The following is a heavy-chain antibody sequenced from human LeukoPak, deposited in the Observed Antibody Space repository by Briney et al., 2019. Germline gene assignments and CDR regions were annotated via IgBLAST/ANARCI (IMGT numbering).Heavy chain of an antibody. V-gene: IGHV1-3*01. J-gene: IGHJ4*02. CDR1: GYTFTSYA. CDR2: INAGNDNT. D-gene: IGHD3-22*01. CDR3: ARSLVYSHDTSGYYYFDF. Sequence: ASVKVSCTASGYTFTSYAIHWVRQAPGQRLEWMGWINAGNDNTKYSQKFQGRVTNTRDTSASTAYMELSGLRSEDTAVYYCARSLVYSHDTSGYYYFDFWGQGTLVTVSS.